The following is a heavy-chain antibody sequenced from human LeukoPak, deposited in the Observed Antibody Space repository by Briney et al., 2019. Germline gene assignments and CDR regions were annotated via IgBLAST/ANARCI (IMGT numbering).Heavy chain of an antibody. CDR2: IYYSGRT. J-gene: IGHJ1*01. CDR3: TRRRYYDSSGYLE. D-gene: IGHD3-22*01. CDR1: GDSVSRSDSY. Sequence: SETLSLTCTIFGDSVSRSDSYWDWIRQPPGKGLEWIGTIYYSGRTYYSPSLKSRVTLSVDMSNNQFSLTLSSVTAADTALYFCTRRRYYDSSGYLEWGQGTLVTVSS. V-gene: IGHV4-39*01.